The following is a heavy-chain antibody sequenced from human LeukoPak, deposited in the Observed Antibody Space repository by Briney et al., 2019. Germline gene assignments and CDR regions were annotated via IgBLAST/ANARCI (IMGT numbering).Heavy chain of an antibody. CDR3: AMGPCGKEQLVGNWFDP. Sequence: GESLQISCQGSGYNFANCWIGWVRQVPGRGLEWMGIIYLGDSDTRYSPSFQGQVTISADKSISTAYLQWSSLKASDTAMYYCAMGPCGKEQLVGNWFDPWGQGSLVTVSS. V-gene: IGHV5-51*01. J-gene: IGHJ5*02. CDR2: IYLGDSDT. CDR1: GYNFANCW. D-gene: IGHD6-13*01.